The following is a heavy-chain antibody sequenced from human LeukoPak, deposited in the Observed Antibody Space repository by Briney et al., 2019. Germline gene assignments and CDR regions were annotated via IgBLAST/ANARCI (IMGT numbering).Heavy chain of an antibody. CDR2: IKQDGSEK. CDR1: GFTFSSYW. Sequence: GGSLRLSCAASGFTFSSYWMSWVRQAPGKGLEWVANIKQDGSEKYYVDSVKGRFTISRDNAKNSLYLQMNSLRAEDTAVYYYAREQVEMAAYYMDVWGKGTTVTVSS. D-gene: IGHD5-24*01. CDR3: AREQVEMAAYYMDV. J-gene: IGHJ6*03. V-gene: IGHV3-7*01.